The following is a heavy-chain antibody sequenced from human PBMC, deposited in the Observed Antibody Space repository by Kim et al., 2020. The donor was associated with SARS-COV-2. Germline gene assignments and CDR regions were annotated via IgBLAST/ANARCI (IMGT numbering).Heavy chain of an antibody. V-gene: IGHV3-7*01. Sequence: VGLLRLSCAASGFTFSSYWVNWVRQAPGKGLEWVANIKEDGSEKYYVDSVKGRFTISRDNAKNSVYLQMNSLRAEDTAIYDCHGGVYLGQGTLDTVSS. D-gene: IGHD3-16*01. CDR3: HGGVY. J-gene: IGHJ4*02. CDR2: IKEDGSEK. CDR1: GFTFSSYW.